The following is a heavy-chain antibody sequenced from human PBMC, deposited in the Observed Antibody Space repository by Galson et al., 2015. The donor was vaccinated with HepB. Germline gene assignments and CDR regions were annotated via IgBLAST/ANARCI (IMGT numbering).Heavy chain of an antibody. CDR1: RFTFSNSG. D-gene: IGHD3-10*01. CDR2: ISSDGSNK. J-gene: IGHJ4*02. V-gene: IGHV3-30*18. Sequence: SLRLSCAVSRFTFSNSGMHWVRQGPGKGLEWVAGISSDGSNKIYAGSVRGRFTISRDNSKNTLYLQMNSLRAEDTAVYYCAKKLPGSYYAGADYWGQGTLVTVSS. CDR3: AKKLPGSYYAGADY.